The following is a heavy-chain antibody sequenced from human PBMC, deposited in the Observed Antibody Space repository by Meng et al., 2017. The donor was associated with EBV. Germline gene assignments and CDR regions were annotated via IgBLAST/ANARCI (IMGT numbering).Heavy chain of an antibody. V-gene: IGHV1-69*01. J-gene: IGHJ4*02. Sequence: VDLVQVAAEGKKPGSSVKVSCKTSGGPFRYYAISWVRQAPGQGLEWLGGFLPRLGAPNYAQKFHGRVKITADESTSTHYMGLSSLRSEDTAIYYCASESGRGYTPDYWGQGTLVTVSS. CDR2: FLPRLGAP. CDR3: ASESGRGYTPDY. CDR1: GGPFRYYA. D-gene: IGHD3-10*01.